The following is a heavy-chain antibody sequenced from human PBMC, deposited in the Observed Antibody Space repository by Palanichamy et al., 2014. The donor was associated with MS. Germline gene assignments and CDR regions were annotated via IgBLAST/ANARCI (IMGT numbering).Heavy chain of an antibody. V-gene: IGHV3-15*01. Sequence: EVLLVESWGRLDRAGGVPETLLCSLWIQFHQRLDELVRQAPGTGPEWVGRIKSKTDGETAEYAAPVEGRFTISRDDSRNTLYLQMNSLKNEDTAVYYCTTDRSPSSGYAIDYWGQGTLVTVSS. CDR1: IQFHQRL. CDR3: TTDRSPSSGYAIDY. J-gene: IGHJ4*02. D-gene: IGHD3-22*01. CDR2: IKSKTDGETA.